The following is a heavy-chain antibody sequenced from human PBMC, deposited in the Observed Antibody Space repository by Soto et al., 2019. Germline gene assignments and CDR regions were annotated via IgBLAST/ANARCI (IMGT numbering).Heavy chain of an antibody. J-gene: IGHJ5*02. V-gene: IGHV4-30-2*06. CDR3: ARGKRSKTASAGTGWFDP. D-gene: IGHD6-13*01. CDR2: IYYPGLT. Sequence: QLQLQESGSGLLKPSQTLSLNCSVSGDSISSGGLSWNWLRQSPGRGLEWSGYIYYPGLTYYNPSLKSRVSMSLDTSENQVSLSLCSVTAADSAVYYCARGKRSKTASAGTGWFDPWGPGTLVTVSS. CDR1: GDSISSGGLS.